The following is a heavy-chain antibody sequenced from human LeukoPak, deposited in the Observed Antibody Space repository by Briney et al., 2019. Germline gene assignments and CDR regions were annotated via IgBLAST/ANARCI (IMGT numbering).Heavy chain of an antibody. Sequence: ASVKVSCKASGYTFTSYDINWVRQATGQGLEWMGWMNPNSGNTGYAQKFQGRVTMTRNTSISTAYMELSSLRSEDTAVYYCARGGRYYDILTSNWFDPWGQGTLVTVSS. V-gene: IGHV1-8*01. D-gene: IGHD3-9*01. CDR2: MNPNSGNT. J-gene: IGHJ5*02. CDR3: ARGGRYYDILTSNWFDP. CDR1: GYTFTSYD.